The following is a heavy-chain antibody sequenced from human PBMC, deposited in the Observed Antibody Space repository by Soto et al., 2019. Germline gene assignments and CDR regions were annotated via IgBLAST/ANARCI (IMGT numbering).Heavy chain of an antibody. CDR2: IYHSGST. CDR3: ARVGGYGMDV. Sequence: ASETLSLTCAVSGYSISSGYYWGWIRQPPGKGLEWTGSIYHSGSTYNNPSLKSRVTISVDTSKNQFSLKPSSVTAADTAVYYCARVGGYGMDVWGQGTTVTVSS. D-gene: IGHD3-10*01. J-gene: IGHJ6*02. V-gene: IGHV4-38-2*01. CDR1: GYSISSGYY.